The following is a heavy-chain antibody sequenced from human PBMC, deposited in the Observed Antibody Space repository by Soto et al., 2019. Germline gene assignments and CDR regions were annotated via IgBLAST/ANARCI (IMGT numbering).Heavy chain of an antibody. CDR2: RSPYYSGST. D-gene: IGHD6-13*01. V-gene: IGHV4-39*07. J-gene: IGHJ5*02. CDR3: ARGVAAAYNWFDP. Sequence: PSETLSLTCTVSGGSISSNSYYWGWINQPPGKGMEWIGSRSPYYSGSTNYNPSLKSRVTISVDTSKNQFSLKLSSVTAADTAVYYCARGVAAAYNWFDPWGQGTLVTVSS. CDR1: GGSISSNSYY.